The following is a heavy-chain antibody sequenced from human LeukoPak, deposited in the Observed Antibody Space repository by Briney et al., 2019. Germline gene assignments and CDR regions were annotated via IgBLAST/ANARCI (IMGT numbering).Heavy chain of an antibody. D-gene: IGHD3-10*01. Sequence: GGSLRLSCAASEFIFSSYGMSWVRQAPGKGLEWVSAISGSGGSTYYADSVKGRFTISRDNSKNTLYLQMNSLRAEDTAVYYCAKDLNMVRGATFDPWGQGTLVTVSS. CDR3: AKDLNMVRGATFDP. J-gene: IGHJ5*02. CDR2: ISGSGGST. CDR1: EFIFSSYG. V-gene: IGHV3-23*01.